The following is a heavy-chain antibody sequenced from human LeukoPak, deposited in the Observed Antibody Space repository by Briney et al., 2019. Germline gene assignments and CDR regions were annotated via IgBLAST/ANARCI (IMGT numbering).Heavy chain of an antibody. CDR3: AKDSAFGDDAFDI. D-gene: IGHD3-10*01. J-gene: IGHJ3*02. CDR2: ISGSGGST. Sequence: GGSLRLSCAASGITFSSYGMSWVRQAPGKGLEWVSAISGSGGSTYYADSVKGRFTISRDNSKNTLYLQMNSLRAEDTAVYYCAKDSAFGDDAFDIWGQGTMVTVSS. V-gene: IGHV3-23*01. CDR1: GITFSSYG.